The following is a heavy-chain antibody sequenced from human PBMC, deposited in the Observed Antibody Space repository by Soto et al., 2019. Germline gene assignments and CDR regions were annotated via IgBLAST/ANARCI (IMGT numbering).Heavy chain of an antibody. CDR3: ARDLGGWPDY. CDR1: GYTFTNFG. D-gene: IGHD2-15*01. V-gene: IGHV1-3*01. Sequence: ASVQVSCKASGYTFTNFGISWVRQAPGQRLEWMGWINAGNGNTKYSQKFQGRVTITRGTSASTAYMELSSLRSEDTAVYYCARDLGGWPDYWGQGTLVTVSS. CDR2: INAGNGNT. J-gene: IGHJ4*02.